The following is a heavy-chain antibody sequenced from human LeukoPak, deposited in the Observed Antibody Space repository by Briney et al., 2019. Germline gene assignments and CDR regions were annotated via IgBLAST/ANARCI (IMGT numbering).Heavy chain of an antibody. J-gene: IGHJ4*02. CDR3: AKGGDLYYYDSSGLYYFDY. D-gene: IGHD3-22*01. Sequence: ASVKVSCKASGYTFTGYYMHWVRQAPGQGLEWMGWISAYNGNTNYAQKLQGRVTMTTDTSTSTAYMELRSLRSDDTAVYYCAKGGDLYYYDSSGLYYFDYWGQGTLVTVSS. CDR1: GYTFTGYY. CDR2: ISAYNGNT. V-gene: IGHV1-18*04.